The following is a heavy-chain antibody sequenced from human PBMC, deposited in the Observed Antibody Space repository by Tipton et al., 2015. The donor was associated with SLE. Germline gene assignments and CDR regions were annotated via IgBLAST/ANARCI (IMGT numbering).Heavy chain of an antibody. D-gene: IGHD6-13*01. CDR3: ARVGIAAAGAFDI. V-gene: IGHV4-39*07. J-gene: IGHJ3*02. CDR1: GGSISSSSYY. CDR2: INHSGST. Sequence: TLSLTCTVSGGSISSSSYYWGWIRQPPGKGLEWIGEINHSGSTNYNPSLKSRVTISVDTSKNQFSLKLSSVTAADTAVYYCARVGIAAAGAFDIWGQGTMVTVSS.